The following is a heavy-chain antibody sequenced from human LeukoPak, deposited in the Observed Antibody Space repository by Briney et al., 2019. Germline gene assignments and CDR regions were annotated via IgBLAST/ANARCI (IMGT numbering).Heavy chain of an antibody. Sequence: GASLRLSCAASGFTFTRYAMTWVRQAPGRGLEWVSTISGDGGGPYYPDSVKGRFPTPRDNAKNTLYLQMNSLRADDTAVYYCAKESSSRGWYGPDYWGQGTLVTVSS. D-gene: IGHD6-19*01. V-gene: IGHV3-23*01. CDR2: ISGDGGGP. CDR3: AKESSSRGWYGPDY. CDR1: GFTFTRYA. J-gene: IGHJ4*02.